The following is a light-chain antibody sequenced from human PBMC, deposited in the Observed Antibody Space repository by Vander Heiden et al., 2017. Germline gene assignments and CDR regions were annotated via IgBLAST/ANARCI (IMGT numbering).Light chain of an antibody. CDR3: QQYCSTPHT. Sequence: ESVLTQSPGTLSWSPGERATLSCISCHTISISYLAWYQQKPGQAPRLLIYCASSRATGIPDRFSGSGSGTDFTLTISRLEPEDFAVYYCQQYCSTPHTFGGGTKVEIK. V-gene: IGKV3-20*01. CDR2: CAS. CDR1: HTISISY. J-gene: IGKJ4*01.